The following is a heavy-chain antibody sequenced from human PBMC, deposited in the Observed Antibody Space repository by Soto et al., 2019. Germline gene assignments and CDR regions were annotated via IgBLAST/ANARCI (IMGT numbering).Heavy chain of an antibody. J-gene: IGHJ6*01. V-gene: IGHV1-69*12. CDR2: IIPFFSAP. CDR1: GGAFNNFA. D-gene: IGHD2-21*01. CDR3: ARDRVMRGNSYYYGLDV. Sequence: QVQLVQSGAEVKKPGSSVKVSCKASGGAFNNFAITWVRQAPGQGLEWLGAIIPFFSAPNYAQKLQGRVTITADESTSTSYMELNSLTSDDTAVYYCARDRVMRGNSYYYGLDVWGQGTTVTVSS.